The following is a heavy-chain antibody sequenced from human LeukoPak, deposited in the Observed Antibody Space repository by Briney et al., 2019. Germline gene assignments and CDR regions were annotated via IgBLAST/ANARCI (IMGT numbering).Heavy chain of an antibody. J-gene: IGHJ6*02. CDR1: GYTFIGYY. V-gene: IGHV1-2*02. CDR3: ARDLVLYYYGMDV. Sequence: GASVKVSCKASGYTFIGYYMHWVRQAPGQGLEWMGWINPNSGGTNYAQKFQGRVTMTRDTSISTAYMELSRLRSDDTAVYYCARDLVLYYYGMDVWGQGTTVTVSS. CDR2: INPNSGGT.